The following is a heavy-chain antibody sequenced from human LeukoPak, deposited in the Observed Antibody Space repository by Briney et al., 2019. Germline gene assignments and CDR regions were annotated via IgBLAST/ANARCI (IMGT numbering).Heavy chain of an antibody. V-gene: IGHV4-34*01. CDR1: GGSFSGYY. Sequence: SETLSLTCAVYGGSFSGYYWSWIRQSPEEGLEWIGEITHTGGTNYNPSLKSRVTMSVDTSKNQFSLKLSSVTAADTAVYYCARARDFFGMDVWAQGTTVIVTS. J-gene: IGHJ6*02. CDR2: ITHTGGT. CDR3: ARARDFFGMDV.